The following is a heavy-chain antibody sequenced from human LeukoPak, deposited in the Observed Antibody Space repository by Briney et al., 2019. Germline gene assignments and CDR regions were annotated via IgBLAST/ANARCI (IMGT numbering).Heavy chain of an antibody. CDR1: GGSISSYY. D-gene: IGHD3-22*01. CDR2: IYYSGST. V-gene: IGHV4-59*01. Sequence: SETLSLTCTVSGGSISSYYWSWIRQPPGKGLEWIGYIYYSGSTNYNPSLKSRVTISVDTSKNQFPLKLSSVTAADTAVYYCASAYYYDSSGATKYFQHWGQGTLITVSS. J-gene: IGHJ1*01. CDR3: ASAYYYDSSGATKYFQH.